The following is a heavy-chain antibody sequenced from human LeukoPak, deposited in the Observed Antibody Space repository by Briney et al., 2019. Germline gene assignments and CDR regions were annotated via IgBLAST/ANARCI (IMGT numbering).Heavy chain of an antibody. CDR1: GFTISNNY. D-gene: IGHD3-10*01. CDR3: ARDNYYGSGSTYPF. CDR2: IYSGGFT. Sequence: SGGSLRLSCAASGFTISNNYIRWLRQAPGKGLEWVSHIYSGGFTQFAGSVRGRFTMSRDSSKNTLYLQMNSLRAEDTAVYYCARDNYYGSGSTYPFWGQGTMVTVSS. V-gene: IGHV3-66*01. J-gene: IGHJ3*01.